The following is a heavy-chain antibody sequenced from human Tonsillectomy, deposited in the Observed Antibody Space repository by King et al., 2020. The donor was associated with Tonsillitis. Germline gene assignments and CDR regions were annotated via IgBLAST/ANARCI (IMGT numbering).Heavy chain of an antibody. Sequence: VQLVESGGGVVRPGGSLRLSCAASGFTFDDYAMSWVRQAPGKGLEWVAYISWSGGSTAYADSVKGRFTISRDNAKNSLYLQMNSLRAEDTALYYCARFGDYYMDVGGKGTTVTVSS. CDR1: GFTFDDYA. J-gene: IGHJ6*03. D-gene: IGHD3-10*01. CDR3: ARFGDYYMDV. V-gene: IGHV3-20*04. CDR2: ISWSGGST.